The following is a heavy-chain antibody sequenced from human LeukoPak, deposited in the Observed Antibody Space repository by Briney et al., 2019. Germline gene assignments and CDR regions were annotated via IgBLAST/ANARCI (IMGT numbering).Heavy chain of an antibody. CDR2: ISGSGGST. V-gene: IGHV3-23*01. Sequence: PGGSLRLSCAASGFTFSSYAMSWVRQAPGKGLEWVSAISGSGGSTYYADSVKGRFTISRDNSKNTLYLQMNSLRAEDTAVYYCAKDIGCSGGSCYSWLYYYYYNGMDVWGQGTTVTVSS. J-gene: IGHJ6*02. CDR3: AKDIGCSGGSCYSWLYYYYYNGMDV. D-gene: IGHD2-15*01. CDR1: GFTFSSYA.